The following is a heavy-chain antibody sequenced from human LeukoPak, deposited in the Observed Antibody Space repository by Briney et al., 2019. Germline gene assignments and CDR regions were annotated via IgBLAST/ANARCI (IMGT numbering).Heavy chain of an antibody. J-gene: IGHJ4*02. V-gene: IGHV3-30*18. CDR1: GFTFSSYG. CDR3: AKDKTAMAYYFDY. CDR2: ISYDGSNK. Sequence: GGSLRLSCAASGFTFSSYGMHWVRQAPGKGLEWVAVISYDGSNKYYADSVKGRFTISRDNSKNTLYLQMNGLRAEDTAVYYCAKDKTAMAYYFDYWGQGTLVTVSS. D-gene: IGHD5-18*01.